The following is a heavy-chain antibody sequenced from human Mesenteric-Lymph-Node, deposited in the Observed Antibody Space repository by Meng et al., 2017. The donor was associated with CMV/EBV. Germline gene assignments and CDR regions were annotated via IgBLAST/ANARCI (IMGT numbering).Heavy chain of an antibody. V-gene: IGHV3-21*01. J-gene: IGHJ6*02. Sequence: GGSLRLSCAASGFTFSSYSMNWVRQAPGKGLEWVSSISSSSSYIYYADSVKGRFTISRDNAKNSLYLQMNSLRAEDTAVYYCARDITMFRGVFPYSSGMDVWGQGTTVTVSS. CDR3: ARDITMFRGVFPYSSGMDV. CDR1: GFTFSSYS. D-gene: IGHD3-10*01. CDR2: ISSSSSYI.